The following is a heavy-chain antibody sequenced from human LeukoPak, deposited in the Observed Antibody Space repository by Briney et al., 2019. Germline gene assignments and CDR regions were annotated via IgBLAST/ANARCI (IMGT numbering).Heavy chain of an antibody. V-gene: IGHV1-2*02. J-gene: IGHJ5*02. CDR2: ISPNSGGT. CDR1: GYIFIDYY. CDR3: ARARGLTTVTTLRFDP. Sequence: ASVKVSCKASGYIFIDYYIHWVRQAPGQGLEWMGWISPNSGGTNYAQKFQGRVTMTRDTSINTAYMELSRLRSDDTAVYYCARARGLTTVTTLRFDPWGQGTLVTVSS. D-gene: IGHD4-17*01.